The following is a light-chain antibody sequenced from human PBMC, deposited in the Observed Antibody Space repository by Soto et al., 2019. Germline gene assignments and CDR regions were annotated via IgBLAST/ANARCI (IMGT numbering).Light chain of an antibody. CDR2: EVR. CDR1: NRDIGAYNL. J-gene: IGLJ3*02. Sequence: QSVLTQPASVSGSLGQSITISCTGSNRDIGAYNLVSWYQQYPDTAPKLIIYEVRNRPSGVSYRFTGSRSGNTASLTISALQADDESTFYCGSYTTTSTLLFGGGTKLTVL. V-gene: IGLV2-14*01. CDR3: GSYTTTSTLL.